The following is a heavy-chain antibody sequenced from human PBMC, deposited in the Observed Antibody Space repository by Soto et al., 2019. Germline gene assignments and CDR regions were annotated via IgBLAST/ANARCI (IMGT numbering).Heavy chain of an antibody. CDR3: ATIPATTILTDY. D-gene: IGHD2-2*02. J-gene: IGHJ4*02. V-gene: IGHV4-39*01. CDR2: IYYSGST. Sequence: QLQLQESGPGLVKPSETLSLTCTVSGCSISGSSYFWGWIRQPPGKGLEWIGSIYYSGSTYYNPPLKSRVTLSVDTSKNQFSLKLSSVTAADTAVYYCATIPATTILTDYWGQGTLVTVSS. CDR1: GCSISGSSYF.